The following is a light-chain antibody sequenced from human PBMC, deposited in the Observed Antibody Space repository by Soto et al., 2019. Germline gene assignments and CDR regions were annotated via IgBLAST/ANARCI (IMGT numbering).Light chain of an antibody. CDR1: QTISSS. Sequence: EIVLTQSPATLSLSPGERATLSCRASQTISSSLVWYQQKSGQAPRLLIYDASNRATGIPARFSGSGSGTDFTLTISSLEPEDSAVYYCQQRSKCPVTFGQGTKLEIK. CDR2: DAS. J-gene: IGKJ2*01. CDR3: QQRSKCPVT. V-gene: IGKV3-11*01.